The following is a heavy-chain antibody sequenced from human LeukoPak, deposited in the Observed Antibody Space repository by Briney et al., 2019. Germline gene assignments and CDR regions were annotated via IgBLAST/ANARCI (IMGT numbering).Heavy chain of an antibody. CDR1: GFTFSSYS. CDR3: ARVFGYCSSSACYAASDL. Sequence: GGSLRLSCAASGFTFSSYSLTWVRQAPGKGLEWVSDISTDSRYIYYADSVQGRSTISRDNAQRSLYLQMNSLRVEDTAVYYCARVFGYCSSSACYAASDLWGQGTTVTVSS. V-gene: IGHV3-21*01. J-gene: IGHJ3*01. CDR2: ISTDSRYI. D-gene: IGHD2-2*03.